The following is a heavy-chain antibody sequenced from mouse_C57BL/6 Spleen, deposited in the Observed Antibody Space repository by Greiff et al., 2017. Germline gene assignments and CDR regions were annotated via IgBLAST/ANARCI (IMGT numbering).Heavy chain of an antibody. Sequence: QVQLQQPGAELVMPGASVKLSCKASGYTFTSYWMHWVKQRPGQGLEWIGEIDPSDSYTNYNQKFKGKSTLTVDKSSSTAYMQLSSLTSEDSAVYYCASYYYGSSYDYFDYWGQGTTLTVSS. CDR3: ASYYYGSSYDYFDY. CDR1: GYTFTSYW. CDR2: IDPSDSYT. J-gene: IGHJ2*01. V-gene: IGHV1-69*01. D-gene: IGHD1-1*01.